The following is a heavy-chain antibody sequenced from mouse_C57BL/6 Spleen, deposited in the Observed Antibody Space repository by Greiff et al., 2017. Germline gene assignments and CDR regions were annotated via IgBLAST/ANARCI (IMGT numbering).Heavy chain of an antibody. V-gene: IGHV1-61*01. CDR2: IYPSDSET. CDR1: GYTFTSYW. D-gene: IGHD2-13*01. CDR3: ARGDYYYAMDY. J-gene: IGHJ4*01. Sequence: VQLQQSGAELVRPGSSVKLSCKASGYTFTSYWMDWVKQRPGQGLEWIGNIYPSDSETHYNQKFKDKATLTVDKSSSTAYMQLSSLTSEDSAVYYCARGDYYYAMDYWGQGTSVTVSS.